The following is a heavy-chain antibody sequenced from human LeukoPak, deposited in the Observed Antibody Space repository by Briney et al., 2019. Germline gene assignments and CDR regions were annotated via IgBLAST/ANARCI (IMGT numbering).Heavy chain of an antibody. J-gene: IGHJ1*01. CDR2: ISGSGGST. CDR3: ARVGCSGGSCYSRPQYFQH. CDR1: GFTFSSYA. V-gene: IGHV3-23*01. Sequence: GGSLRLSCAASGFTFSSYAMSWVRQAPGKGLEWVSAISGSGGSTYYADSVKGRFTISRDNAKNSLYLQMNSLRAEDTAVYYCARVGCSGGSCYSRPQYFQHWGQGTLVTVSS. D-gene: IGHD2-15*01.